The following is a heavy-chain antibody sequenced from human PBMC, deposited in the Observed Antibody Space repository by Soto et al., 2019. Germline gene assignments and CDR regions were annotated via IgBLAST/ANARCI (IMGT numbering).Heavy chain of an antibody. D-gene: IGHD3-9*01. CDR2: IIPIFGTA. Sequence: SVNGSWNECRGAYSCCAIWWPRQETRQELEWIVVIIPIFGTANYAQQFQFRFTITADESTSTAYMELSSLRSEDTAVYYCARSFAGYGILPDPPGIRCFDPSAQGTLLT. CDR1: RGAYSCCA. J-gene: IGHJ5*02. CDR3: ARSFAGYGILPDPPGIRCFDP. V-gene: IGHV1-69*13.